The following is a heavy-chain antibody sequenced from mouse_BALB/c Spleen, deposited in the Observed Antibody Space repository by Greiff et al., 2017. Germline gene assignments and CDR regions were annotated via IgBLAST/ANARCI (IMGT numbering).Heavy chain of an antibody. CDR1: GYSITSDYA. CDR3: ASWDGVTWDYFDY. D-gene: IGHD1-1*02. CDR2: ISYSGST. Sequence: VQLQESGPGLVKPSQSLSLTCTVTGYSITSDYAWNWIRQFPGNKLEWMGYISYSGSTSYNPSLKSRISITRDTSKNQFFLQLNSVTTEDTATYYCASWDGVTWDYFDYWGQGTTLTVSA. J-gene: IGHJ2*01. V-gene: IGHV3-2*02.